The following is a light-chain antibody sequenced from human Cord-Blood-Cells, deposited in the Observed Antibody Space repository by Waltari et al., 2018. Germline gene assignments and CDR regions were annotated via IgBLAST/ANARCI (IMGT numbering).Light chain of an antibody. Sequence: QSALTQPASVSGSPGQSITISCTGTSSDVGSYNLVSWYQQHPGKAPKLMIYEGSKRRSGVSNRISGSKSGNTASLTISGLQAEDEADYYCCSYAGRVFGGGTKLTVL. CDR1: SSDVGSYNL. J-gene: IGLJ3*02. CDR2: EGS. CDR3: CSYAGRV. V-gene: IGLV2-23*01.